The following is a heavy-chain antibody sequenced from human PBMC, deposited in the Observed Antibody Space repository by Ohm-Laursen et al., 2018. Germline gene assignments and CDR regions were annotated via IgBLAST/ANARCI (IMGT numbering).Heavy chain of an antibody. CDR3: ARASGYSYGGGFDY. D-gene: IGHD5-18*01. CDR1: GFNFNNYD. Sequence: SLRLSCTASGFNFNNYDMHWVRQATGKGLEWVSAIGTAGDTYYPGSVKGRFTISRENAKNSLYLQMNSLRAGDTAVYYCARASGYSYGGGFDYWGQGTLVTVSS. J-gene: IGHJ4*02. CDR2: IGTAGDT. V-gene: IGHV3-13*01.